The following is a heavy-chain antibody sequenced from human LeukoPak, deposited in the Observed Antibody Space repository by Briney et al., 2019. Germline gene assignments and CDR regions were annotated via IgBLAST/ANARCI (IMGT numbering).Heavy chain of an antibody. J-gene: IGHJ4*02. D-gene: IGHD3-22*01. Sequence: GGSLRLSCAASGFTFSNYWMGWVRQAPGKRPEWVANMNIDGSEKYYADSVKGRFSISRDNARNSVYLQMNSLRDEDTAVYYCAKSSYYDASGYYREYYFDYWGQGTLVTVSS. CDR1: GFTFSNYW. CDR3: AKSSYYDASGYYREYYFDY. V-gene: IGHV3-7*03. CDR2: MNIDGSEK.